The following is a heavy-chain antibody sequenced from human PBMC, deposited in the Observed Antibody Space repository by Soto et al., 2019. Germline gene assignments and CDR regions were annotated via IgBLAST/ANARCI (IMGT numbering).Heavy chain of an antibody. D-gene: IGHD3-22*01. Sequence: PSETLSFTCTVSGGSISSSSYYLGWILHPPGKGLEGIGSIYYSGRTYYNASLRSRVAMPVDTSKNQFSLKLSSVTAEDTAVYYCARIPYDSSGYCVGLCYWGQGTLVTVSS. V-gene: IGHV4-39*01. CDR1: GGSISSSSYY. CDR3: ARIPYDSSGYCVGLCY. J-gene: IGHJ4*02. CDR2: IYYSGRT.